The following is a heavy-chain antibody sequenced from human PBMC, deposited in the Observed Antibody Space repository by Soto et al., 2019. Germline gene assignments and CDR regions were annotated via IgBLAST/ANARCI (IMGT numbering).Heavy chain of an antibody. CDR1: GGSISSGDYY. D-gene: IGHD6-25*01. CDR3: AGEPEGGPAAGAFDL. J-gene: IGHJ3*01. Sequence: QVQLQESGPGLVKPSQTLSLTCTVSGGSISSGDYYWTWIRQPPGKGLEWIGFIFNSENTYYNLPLKSRISLSIDTSKNQFSLHLNSVTAADTSVYSCAGEPEGGPAAGAFDLWGQGTMVTVS. CDR2: IFNSENT. V-gene: IGHV4-30-4*01.